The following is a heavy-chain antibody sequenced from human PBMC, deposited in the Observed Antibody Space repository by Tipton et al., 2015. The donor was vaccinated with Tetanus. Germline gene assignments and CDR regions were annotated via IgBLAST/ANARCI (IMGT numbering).Heavy chain of an antibody. V-gene: IGHV4-30-2*01. J-gene: IGHJ5*02. Sequence: LRLSCNVTGALLTTGGYSWGWIRQPPGQGLEWIGYIYQTGSTYFNPSLRSRLTMSFKMSKNQFSLKLTSVTAADTAVYYCARRLIQNWFDPWGQGTLVTVSS. CDR2: IYQTGST. CDR3: ARRLIQNWFDP. CDR1: GALLTTGGYS. D-gene: IGHD2-8*01.